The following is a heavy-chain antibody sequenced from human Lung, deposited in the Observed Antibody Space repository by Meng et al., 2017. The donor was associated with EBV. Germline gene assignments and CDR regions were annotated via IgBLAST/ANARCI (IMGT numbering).Heavy chain of an antibody. CDR3: ARGATSVFDL. CDR2: TYYRSKWYN. V-gene: IGHV6-1*01. Sequence: QVPLQQSSPGLVDPSQTLSLTCAISGDRVSGNSAAWTWIRQSPSRGLEWLGRTYYRSKWYNDYAVFVKSRITINPDTSKNQFSLQLNSVTPEDTAVYYCARGATSVFDLWGRGTLVTVSS. J-gene: IGHJ2*01. CDR1: GDRVSGNSAA.